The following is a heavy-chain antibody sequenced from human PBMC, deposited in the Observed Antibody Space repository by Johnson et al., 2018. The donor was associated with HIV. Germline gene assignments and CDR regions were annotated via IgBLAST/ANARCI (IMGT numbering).Heavy chain of an antibody. V-gene: IGHV3-30*02. Sequence: QMQLVESGGGLVQPGGSLRLSCAASGFTFSSYWMSWVRQAPGKGLEWVAFIRYDGSNKYYADSVKGRFTISRDNSKNTLYLQMNSLKAEDTAVYYCVSSGCQRCAFDIWGQGTMVTVSS. D-gene: IGHD6-19*01. CDR3: VSSGCQRCAFDI. J-gene: IGHJ3*02. CDR2: IRYDGSNK. CDR1: GFTFSSYW.